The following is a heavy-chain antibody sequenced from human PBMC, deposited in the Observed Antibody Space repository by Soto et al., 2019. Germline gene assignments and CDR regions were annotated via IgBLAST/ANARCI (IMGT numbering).Heavy chain of an antibody. J-gene: IGHJ4*02. V-gene: IGHV1-69*13. CDR1: GGGNLRDYR. CDR2: IIPKLGSA. CDR3: AKFLVGTGGSSGWPWYFDC. Sequence: ASVKVSCKASGGGNLRDYRTTWVRRAPGQGLEWMGGIIPKLGSANYAQNFQGRVTVTADESTNTVYVELRSLRSDNTAVYYCAKFLVGTGGSSGWPWYFDCWGQGSLVNVSS. D-gene: IGHD6-25*01.